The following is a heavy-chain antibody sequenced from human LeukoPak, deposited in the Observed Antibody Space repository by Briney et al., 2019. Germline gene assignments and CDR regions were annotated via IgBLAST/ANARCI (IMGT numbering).Heavy chain of an antibody. Sequence: GGSLRLSCAASGFTFSDYWMHWVRQTPGKGLEWVSRINADGGATYADSVLGRFTLSRDNAQNRVYLQMNSLRDEDTAVYFCARFRLTYATAWGQGTLVTVSS. CDR2: INADGGAT. V-gene: IGHV3-74*03. J-gene: IGHJ5*02. D-gene: IGHD2-2*01. CDR3: ARFRLTYATA. CDR1: GFTFSDYW.